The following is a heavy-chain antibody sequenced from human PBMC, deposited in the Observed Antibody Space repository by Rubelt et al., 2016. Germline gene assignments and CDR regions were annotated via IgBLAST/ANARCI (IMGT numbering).Heavy chain of an antibody. CDR3: APPISGYSSGWYVY. D-gene: IGHD6-19*01. V-gene: IGHV3-30*03. CDR1: GFTFSSYG. Sequence: AGRSLRLSCAASGFTFSSYGMHWVRQAPGKGLEWVAVISYDGSNKYYADSVKGRFTISRDNSKNTLYLQMNSLRAEDTAVYYCAPPISGYSSGWYVYWGQGTLVTVSS. CDR2: ISYDGSNK. J-gene: IGHJ4*02.